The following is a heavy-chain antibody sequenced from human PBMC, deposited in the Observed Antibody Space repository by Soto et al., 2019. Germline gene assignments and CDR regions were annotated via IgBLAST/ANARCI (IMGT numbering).Heavy chain of an antibody. V-gene: IGHV4-59*01. Sequence: ETLSLTCPVSGGSIGSYHWSWVRQPPGKGLEWIASVYYTGTTNYNPSLGSRVTISIDAPENQISLKLTSVTAADTAFYYCARDTVLTGMFDLWGQGTLVTVYS. D-gene: IGHD4-17*01. CDR1: GGSIGSYH. J-gene: IGHJ5*02. CDR2: VYYTGTT. CDR3: ARDTVLTGMFDL.